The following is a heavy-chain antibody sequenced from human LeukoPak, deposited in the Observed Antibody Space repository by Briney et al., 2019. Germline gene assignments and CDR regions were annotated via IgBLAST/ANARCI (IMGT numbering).Heavy chain of an antibody. CDR2: INPSGGST. J-gene: IGHJ5*02. D-gene: IGHD4-17*01. CDR1: GDIFTSYY. V-gene: IGHV1-46*01. CDR3: ARDLRNYGDYERTNWFDP. Sequence: ASVKVSCKASGDIFTSYYMHWVRQAPGQGFEWMGIINPSGGSTNYAQKFQGRVTITADESTSTAYMELSSLRSEDTAVYYCARDLRNYGDYERTNWFDPWGQGTLVTVSS.